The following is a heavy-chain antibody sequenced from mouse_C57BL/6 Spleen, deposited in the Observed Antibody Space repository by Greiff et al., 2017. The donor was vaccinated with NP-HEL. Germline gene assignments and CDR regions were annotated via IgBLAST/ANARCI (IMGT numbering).Heavy chain of an antibody. CDR1: GYAFSSSW. CDR2: IYPGDGDT. V-gene: IGHV1-82*01. Sequence: VQLQQSGPELVKPGASVKISCKASGYAFSSSWMNWVKQRPGKGLEWIGRIYPGDGDTNYNGKFKGKATLTADKSSSTAYMQLSSLTSEDSAVYFCATPYDYDGRFAYWGQRTLVTVSA. CDR3: ATPYDYDGRFAY. D-gene: IGHD2-4*01. J-gene: IGHJ3*01.